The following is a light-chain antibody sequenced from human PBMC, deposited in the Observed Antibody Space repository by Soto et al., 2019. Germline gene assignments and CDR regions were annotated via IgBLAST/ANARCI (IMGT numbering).Light chain of an antibody. CDR2: GAS. Sequence: EIVLTQSPGTLSLSPGERATLSCRASQSVSSSYLAWYQQKPGQAPRLLIFGASNRATGIPDSSSGSGSGTDFTLTISRLEPEDFAVYYCQQYDGSLWTFGQGTKVEIK. CDR1: QSVSSSY. J-gene: IGKJ1*01. V-gene: IGKV3-20*01. CDR3: QQYDGSLWT.